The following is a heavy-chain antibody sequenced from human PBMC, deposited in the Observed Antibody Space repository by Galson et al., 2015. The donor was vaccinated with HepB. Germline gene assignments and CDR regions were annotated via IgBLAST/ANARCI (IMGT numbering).Heavy chain of an antibody. CDR2: ISSSSSYI. V-gene: IGHV3-21*01. J-gene: IGHJ4*02. Sequence: SLRLSCAASGFTFSSYSMNWVRQAPGKGLEWVSSISSSSSYIYYADSVKGRFTISRDNAKNSLYLQMTSLRAEDTAVYYCARDNDYYGSGNCFDYWGQGTLVTVSS. CDR1: GFTFSSYS. CDR3: ARDNDYYGSGNCFDY. D-gene: IGHD3-10*01.